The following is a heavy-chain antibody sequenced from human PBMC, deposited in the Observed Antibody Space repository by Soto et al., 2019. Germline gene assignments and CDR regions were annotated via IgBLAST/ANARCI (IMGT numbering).Heavy chain of an antibody. CDR2: LNPNSGDT. CDR3: ATSGGGWYLY. D-gene: IGHD6-19*01. CDR1: GYTFSSYD. Sequence: ASVKVSCTASGYTFSSYDINWVRQATGQGLEWMGWLNPNSGDTGYAQKFQGRVTLTRNTSINTAYIELSSLTSDDTAVYYCATSGGGWYLYWGQGTLVTVSS. J-gene: IGHJ4*02. V-gene: IGHV1-8*01.